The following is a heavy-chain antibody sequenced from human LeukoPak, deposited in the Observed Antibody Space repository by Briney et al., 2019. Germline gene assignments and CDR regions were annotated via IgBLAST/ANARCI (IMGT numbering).Heavy chain of an antibody. CDR1: GDHPSDNIGS. D-gene: IGHD5-18*01. CDR3: AKATALVYGGDWFDP. Sequence: RSQTLSLTPVMSGDHPSDNIGSWDWTRHSPSGGLGCLGRTFYWSEWHYDYAGSVKGRIPMNADTSTNHLALQLNSVTPEETALYYCAKATALVYGGDWFDPWGQGTLVTVSS. CDR2: TFYWSEWHY. J-gene: IGHJ5*02. V-gene: IGHV6-1*01.